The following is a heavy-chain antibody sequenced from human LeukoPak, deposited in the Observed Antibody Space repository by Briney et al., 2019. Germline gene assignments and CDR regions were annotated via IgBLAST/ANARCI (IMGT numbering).Heavy chain of an antibody. CDR3: ARHRIAVAGTTHNWFDP. D-gene: IGHD6-19*01. CDR2: IYYSGST. Sequence: SETLSLTCTVSGGSISSSSYYWGWIRQPPGKGLEWIGSIYYSGSTYYNPSLKSRVTISVDTPKNQFSLKLSSVTAADTAVYYCARHRIAVAGTTHNWFDPWGQGTLVTVSS. J-gene: IGHJ5*02. V-gene: IGHV4-39*01. CDR1: GGSISSSSYY.